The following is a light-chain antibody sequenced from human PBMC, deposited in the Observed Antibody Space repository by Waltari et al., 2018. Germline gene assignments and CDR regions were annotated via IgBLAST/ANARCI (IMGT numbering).Light chain of an antibody. J-gene: IGLJ3*02. CDR3: GTWDNSLSAGV. V-gene: IGLV1-51*01. Sequence: QSVLTQPPSVSAAPGQKVTISCSGSSSNIGINFVSWYQHLPGTAPKLLIYYNDHRPSGIPDRSSGSTSGTSATLRITGLQTGDEADYYCGTWDNSLSAGVIGGGTKLTVL. CDR2: YND. CDR1: SSNIGINF.